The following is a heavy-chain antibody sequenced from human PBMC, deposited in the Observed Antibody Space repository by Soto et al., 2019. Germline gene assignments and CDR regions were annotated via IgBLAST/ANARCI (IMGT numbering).Heavy chain of an antibody. CDR1: GGSISSGDYY. D-gene: IGHD3-22*01. Sequence: PSETLSLTCTVSGGSISSGDYYWSWIRQPPGKGLEWIGYIYYSGSTYYNPSLKSRVTISVDTSKNQFSLKLSSVTAADTAVYYCDRGGHDSSGYYYFSDYWGQGTLVTVSS. CDR2: IYYSGST. V-gene: IGHV4-30-4*01. CDR3: DRGGHDSSGYYYFSDY. J-gene: IGHJ4*02.